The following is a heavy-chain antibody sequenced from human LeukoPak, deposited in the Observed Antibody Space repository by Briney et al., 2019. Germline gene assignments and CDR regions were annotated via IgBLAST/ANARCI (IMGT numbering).Heavy chain of an antibody. D-gene: IGHD6-19*01. CDR1: GFAFDDFG. J-gene: IGHJ5*02. Sequence: GRSLRLSCVASGFAFDDFGMHWVRRAPGKGLEWVSGIAGKTHNVDYADSVKGRFTISRDNAKKSLCLHMTRLTIEDTALYYCAKEALGVAGGVFDPWGQGTLVTVSA. CDR3: AKEALGVAGGVFDP. CDR2: IAGKTHNV. V-gene: IGHV3-9*01.